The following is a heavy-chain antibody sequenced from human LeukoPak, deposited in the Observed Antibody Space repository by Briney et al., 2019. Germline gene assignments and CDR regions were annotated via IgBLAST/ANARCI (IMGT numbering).Heavy chain of an antibody. D-gene: IGHD2-2*01. V-gene: IGHV4-30-2*01. CDR3: ARGEYCSSTSCYLLNWFDP. CDR1: GGSISSGGYS. J-gene: IGHJ5*02. CDR2: IYHSGST. Sequence: SQTLSLTCAVSGGSISSGGYSWSWIRQPPGKGLEWIGYIYHSGSTYYNPSPKSRVTISVDRSKNQFSLKLSSVTAADTSVYYCARGEYCSSTSCYLLNWFDPWGQGTLVTVSS.